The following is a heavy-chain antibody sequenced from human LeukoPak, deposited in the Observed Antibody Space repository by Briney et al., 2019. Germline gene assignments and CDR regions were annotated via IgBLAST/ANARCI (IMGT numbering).Heavy chain of an antibody. CDR3: ANGIPMTTVTTKGYYFDY. CDR2: IFASGSTT. J-gene: IGHJ4*02. D-gene: IGHD4-17*01. V-gene: IGHV3-23*05. Sequence: SGGSLRLSCAASGFTFSGYAMNWVRQAPGKGLEWVSLIFASGSTTKYADSVKGRFTISRDNSKNTLYLQMNSLRAEDTAVYYCANGIPMTTVTTKGYYFDYWGQGTLVTVSS. CDR1: GFTFSGYA.